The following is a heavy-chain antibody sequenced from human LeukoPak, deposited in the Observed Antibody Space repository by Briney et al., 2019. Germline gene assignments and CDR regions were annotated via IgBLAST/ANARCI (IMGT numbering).Heavy chain of an antibody. CDR1: GYTFTSYG. CDR3: VRVRKQLLWFGEPLYYMDV. Sequence: VKXXCXASGYTFTSYGVSWVRQAPGQGLEWMGWISSYNGNTNFAHNLQGRVTLTTDTSTSTAYMELRSLRSDDTAVYYCVRVRKQLLWFGEPLYYMDVWGKGTTVTIYS. CDR2: ISSYNGNT. D-gene: IGHD3-10*01. J-gene: IGHJ6*03. V-gene: IGHV1-18*01.